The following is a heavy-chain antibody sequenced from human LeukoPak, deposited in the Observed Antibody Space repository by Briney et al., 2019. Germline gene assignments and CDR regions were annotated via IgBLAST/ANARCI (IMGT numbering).Heavy chain of an antibody. CDR3: ARYPNYCSSTSCYNRYWFDP. D-gene: IGHD2-2*02. J-gene: IGHJ5*02. Sequence: SETLSLTCAVYGGSFSGYYWSWIRQPPGKGLEWIGEINHSGSTNYNPSLKSRVTISVDTSKNQFSLKLSSVTAADTAVYYCARYPNYCSSTSCYNRYWFDPWGQGTLVTVSS. CDR1: GGSFSGYY. CDR2: INHSGST. V-gene: IGHV4-34*01.